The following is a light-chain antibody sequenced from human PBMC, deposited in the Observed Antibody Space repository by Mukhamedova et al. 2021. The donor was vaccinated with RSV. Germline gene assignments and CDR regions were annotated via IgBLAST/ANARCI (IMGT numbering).Light chain of an antibody. V-gene: IGLV1-51*01. CDR2: DNN. CDR1: SSNIGNNY. J-gene: IGLJ2*01. CDR3: GTWDSSLRVV. Sequence: VTISCSGSSSNIGNNYVSWYQQLPGTAPKLLIYDNNKRPSGIPDRFSGSKSGTSATLGITGLQTGDEADYYCGTWDSSLRVVFGG.